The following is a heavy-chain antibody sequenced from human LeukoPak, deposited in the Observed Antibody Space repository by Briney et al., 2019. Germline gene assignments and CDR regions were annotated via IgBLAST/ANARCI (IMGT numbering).Heavy chain of an antibody. CDR2: IYYSGST. V-gene: IGHV4-59*01. CDR3: ARVEYYYYSSGPLDI. Sequence: PSETLSLTCTVSGGSISSYYGSWLRQPPGKGLEWVGYIYYSGSTNYNPSLKSRVTISVDTSKNQFSLKLSSVTAADTAVYYCARVEYYYYSSGPLDIWGQGTMVTVSS. CDR1: GGSISSYY. D-gene: IGHD3-22*01. J-gene: IGHJ3*02.